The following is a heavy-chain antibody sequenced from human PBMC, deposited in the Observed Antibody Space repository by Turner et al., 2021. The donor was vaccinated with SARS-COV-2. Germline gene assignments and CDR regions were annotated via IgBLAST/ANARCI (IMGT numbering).Heavy chain of an antibody. V-gene: IGHV4-39*01. J-gene: IGHJ4*02. Sequence: QLQLQESGPGLVKPSETLSLTCTVSGGSISSSSYYWGWIRQPPGKGLEWIGNIYYSGSTYYNPSLKSRVTISVDTSKNQFSLKLSSVTAADTAVYYCARRQWLRGGEDYWGQGTLVTVSS. CDR1: GGSISSSSYY. D-gene: IGHD6-19*01. CDR2: IYYSGST. CDR3: ARRQWLRGGEDY.